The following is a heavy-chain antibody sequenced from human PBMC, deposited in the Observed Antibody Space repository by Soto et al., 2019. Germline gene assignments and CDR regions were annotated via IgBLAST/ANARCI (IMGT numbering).Heavy chain of an antibody. Sequence: QLQLQESGPGLVKPSETLSLTCTVSGGSISSSSYYWGWIRQPPGKGLEWIGSIYYSGSTYFNPSLTSRVTISVDTSKNQFSLTLSSVTAADTAVYYCARRYSSGWYDWLDPWGQGTLLTVSS. D-gene: IGHD6-19*01. CDR3: ARRYSSGWYDWLDP. V-gene: IGHV4-39*01. CDR1: GGSISSSSYY. J-gene: IGHJ5*02. CDR2: IYYSGST.